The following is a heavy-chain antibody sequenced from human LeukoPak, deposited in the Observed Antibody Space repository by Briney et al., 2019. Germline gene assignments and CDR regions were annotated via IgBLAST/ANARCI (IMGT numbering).Heavy chain of an antibody. D-gene: IGHD6-13*01. CDR2: ISSSSSTI. CDR3: ARGQQQLYDAFDI. J-gene: IGHJ3*02. CDR1: GFTFSNYN. Sequence: GGSLRLSCAASGFTFSNYNMNWVRQAPGKGLEWVSYISSSSSTIYYADSVKGRFTISRDNAKNSLYLQMNSLRDEDTAVYYCARGQQQLYDAFDIWGQGTMVTVSS. V-gene: IGHV3-48*02.